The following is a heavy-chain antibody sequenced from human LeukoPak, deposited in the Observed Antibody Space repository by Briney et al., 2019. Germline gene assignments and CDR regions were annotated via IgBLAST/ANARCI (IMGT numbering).Heavy chain of an antibody. CDR3: ARVRGVTTYSSAWYALDY. V-gene: IGHV4-39*01. J-gene: IGHJ4*02. Sequence: SETLSLTCTVSGGSISGSSSYWGWIRQPPGKGLEWIGTISYSGSTYYNPSLKSRVTISVDTSKNQFSLKLSSVTAADTAVYFCARVRGVTTYSSAWYALDYWGQGILVTVSS. D-gene: IGHD6-19*01. CDR2: ISYSGST. CDR1: GGSISGSSSY.